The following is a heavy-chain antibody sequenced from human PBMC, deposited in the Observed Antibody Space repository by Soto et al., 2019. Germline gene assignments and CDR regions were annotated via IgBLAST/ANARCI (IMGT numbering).Heavy chain of an antibody. CDR3: ARVRGGYCSGGSCPEAFDI. CDR2: INACNGNT. J-gene: IGHJ3*02. CDR1: GYTFTSYA. V-gene: IGHV1-3*01. D-gene: IGHD2-15*01. Sequence: ASVKVSCKASGYTFTSYAMHWVRQAPGQRLEWMGWINACNGNTNYAQKLQGRVTITRDTSASTAYMELRSLRSDDTAVYYCARVRGGYCSGGSCPEAFDIWGQGTMVTVSS.